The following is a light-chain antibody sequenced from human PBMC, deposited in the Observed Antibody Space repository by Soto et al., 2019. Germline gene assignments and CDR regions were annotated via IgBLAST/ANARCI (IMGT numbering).Light chain of an antibody. V-gene: IGKV3-15*01. CDR3: QQYNNWPWT. Sequence: EIVMTQSPATLSVSPGERATLSCRASQSVSSNLAWYPQKPGQAPRLLIYGASTRATGIPARFSGSVSGTEFALTISSLQSEDFAVFYCQQYNNWPWTFGQGTKVEIK. J-gene: IGKJ1*01. CDR1: QSVSSN. CDR2: GAS.